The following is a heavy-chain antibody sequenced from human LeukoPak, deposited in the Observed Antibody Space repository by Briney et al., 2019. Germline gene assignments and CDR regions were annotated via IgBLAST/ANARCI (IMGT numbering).Heavy chain of an antibody. D-gene: IGHD3-10*01. CDR1: GYTFTDYY. CDR3: AKPEGSGSPEVYYFDY. CDR2: INPNSGGT. Sequence: GASVKVSCKASGYTFTDYYMHWVRQAPGQGLEWMGWINPNSGGTNYAQKFQGRVTMTRDTSISTAYMELSRLTSDDTAVYYCAKPEGSGSPEVYYFDYWGQGTLVTVSS. J-gene: IGHJ4*02. V-gene: IGHV1-2*02.